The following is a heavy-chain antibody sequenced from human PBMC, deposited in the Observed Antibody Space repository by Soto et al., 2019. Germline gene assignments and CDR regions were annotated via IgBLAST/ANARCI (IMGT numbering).Heavy chain of an antibody. J-gene: IGHJ6*02. Sequence: EVQLVESGGGLVQPGGSLRLSCAASGFTVSSNYMSWVRQAPGKGLEWVSVIYSGGSTYYADSVKGRFTISRDNSKNTLYLQMNSLRAEDTAVYYCARDFRVFGENYGMDVWGQGTTVTVSS. D-gene: IGHD3-3*01. CDR1: GFTVSSNY. CDR3: ARDFRVFGENYGMDV. CDR2: IYSGGST. V-gene: IGHV3-66*01.